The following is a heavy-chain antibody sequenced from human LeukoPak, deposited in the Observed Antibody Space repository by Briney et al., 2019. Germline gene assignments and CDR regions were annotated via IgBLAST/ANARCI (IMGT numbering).Heavy chain of an antibody. CDR3: ARGGDGYNLDYYYYMDV. CDR2: IIPMFGTA. CDR1: GGTFSSYA. D-gene: IGHD5-24*01. Sequence: SVKVSCKASGGTFSSYAIRWVRQAPGQGLEWMGGIIPMFGTADYAQKLQGRVTVTADKSTSTAYMELSSLRSEDTAVYYCARGGDGYNLDYYYYMDVWGKGTTVTVSS. J-gene: IGHJ6*03. V-gene: IGHV1-69*06.